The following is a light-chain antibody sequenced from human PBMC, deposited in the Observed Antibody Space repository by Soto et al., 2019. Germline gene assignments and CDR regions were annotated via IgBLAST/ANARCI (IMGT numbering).Light chain of an antibody. Sequence: EIVLTQSPATLSLSPGERATLSCRASQSVSSYLAWYQQKPGQAPRLLIYDASNRATGIPARFSGSGYGTDFTLTISSLEPEDFAVYSCQQRSNWPPITFGQGTRLEIK. V-gene: IGKV3-11*01. J-gene: IGKJ5*01. CDR1: QSVSSY. CDR2: DAS. CDR3: QQRSNWPPIT.